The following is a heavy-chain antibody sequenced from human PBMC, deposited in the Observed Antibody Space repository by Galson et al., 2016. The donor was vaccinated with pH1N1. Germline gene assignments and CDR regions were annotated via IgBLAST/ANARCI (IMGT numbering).Heavy chain of an antibody. CDR3: ARDLFGSYDGGWFDP. J-gene: IGHJ5*02. Sequence: SVKVSCKASGYTFTTYGLGWFRQAPGQRLEWVGWISTYNGATHYAKKFQDRVIMTTDTSTTTGYMELRGLRSDDTAIYYCARDLFGSYDGGWFDPWGQGTLLIVSA. CDR1: GYTFTTYG. D-gene: IGHD3-16*01. V-gene: IGHV1-18*01. CDR2: ISTYNGAT.